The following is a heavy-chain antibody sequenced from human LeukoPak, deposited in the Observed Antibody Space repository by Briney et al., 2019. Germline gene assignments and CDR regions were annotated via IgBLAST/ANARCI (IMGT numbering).Heavy chain of an antibody. CDR3: IRLFTSMRDSGPLFDS. J-gene: IGHJ4*02. Sequence: PGGSLRLSCAACGFTYNIYAVSGLRQAPGKGLAWVSGLNEDGGYTYYADSVKGRFTISRDNSENTLYLQMSSLRAEDTAIYYCIRLFTSMRDSGPLFDSWGQGTLVSVSS. CDR2: LNEDGGYT. D-gene: IGHD2/OR15-2a*01. CDR1: GFTYNIYA. V-gene: IGHV3-23*01.